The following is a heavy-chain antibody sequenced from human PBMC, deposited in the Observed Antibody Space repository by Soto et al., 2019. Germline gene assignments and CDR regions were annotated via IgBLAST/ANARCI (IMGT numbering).Heavy chain of an antibody. J-gene: IGHJ3*02. V-gene: IGHV1-69*01. CDR1: GGTFSSYA. Sequence: QVQLVQSGAEVKKPGSSVKVSCKASGGTFSSYAISWVRQAPGQGLEWMGGIIPIFGTANYAQKFQGRVTITADESTSTAYIELSSLRSEDTAVDYCAAQTYYYDSSGYQGAFDIWGQGTMVTVSS. D-gene: IGHD3-22*01. CDR2: IIPIFGTA. CDR3: AAQTYYYDSSGYQGAFDI.